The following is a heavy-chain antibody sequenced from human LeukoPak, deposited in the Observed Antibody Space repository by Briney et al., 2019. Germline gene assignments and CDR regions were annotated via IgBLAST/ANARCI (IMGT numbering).Heavy chain of an antibody. J-gene: IGHJ5*02. CDR1: GFTFDDYA. Sequence: PGGSLRLSCAASGFTFDDYAMHWVRQAPGKGLEWVSGISWNSGSMGYADSVKGRFTISRDNAKNSLYLQMNSLRAEDTALYYCAKGGPYDILTGPNNWFDPWGQGTLVIVSS. CDR2: ISWNSGSM. CDR3: AKGGPYDILTGPNNWFDP. V-gene: IGHV3-9*01. D-gene: IGHD3-9*01.